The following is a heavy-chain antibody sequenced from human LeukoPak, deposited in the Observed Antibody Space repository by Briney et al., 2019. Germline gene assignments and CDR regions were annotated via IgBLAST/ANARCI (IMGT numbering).Heavy chain of an antibody. V-gene: IGHV3-30*18. CDR2: ISYDGSNK. Sequence: PGRSLRLSCAASGFTFSSYGIHWVRQAPGKGLEWVAFISYDGSNKDYADSVKGRFTISRDNSKNTLYLQMNSLRAEDTAVYYCAKDTTPEWELLPDFDYWGQGTLVTVSS. J-gene: IGHJ4*02. CDR1: GFTFSSYG. CDR3: AKDTTPEWELLPDFDY. D-gene: IGHD1-26*01.